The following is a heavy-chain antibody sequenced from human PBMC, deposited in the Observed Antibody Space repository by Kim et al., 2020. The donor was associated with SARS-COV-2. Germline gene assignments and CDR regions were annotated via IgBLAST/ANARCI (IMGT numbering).Heavy chain of an antibody. CDR1: GFTFSDYY. Sequence: GGSLRLSCAASGFTFSDYYMSWIRQAPGKGLEWVSYISSSSSYTNYADSVKGRFTISRDNAKNSLYLQMNSLRAEDTAVYYCARDPKRGDFWSGYYHYYYGMDVWGQGTTVTVSS. CDR3: ARDPKRGDFWSGYYHYYYGMDV. J-gene: IGHJ6*02. V-gene: IGHV3-11*05. CDR2: ISSSSSYT. D-gene: IGHD3-3*01.